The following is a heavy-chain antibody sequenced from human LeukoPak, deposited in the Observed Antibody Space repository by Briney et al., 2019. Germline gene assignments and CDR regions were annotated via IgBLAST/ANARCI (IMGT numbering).Heavy chain of an antibody. CDR1: GGSISSSNW. CDR3: AREEMATISADDAFDI. D-gene: IGHD5-24*01. CDR2: IYHSGTT. J-gene: IGHJ3*02. V-gene: IGHV4-4*02. Sequence: PSETLSLTCAVSGGSISSSNWWIWVRQPPGKGLEWIGEIYHSGTTNYNPSLKSRVTISVDKSKNQFSLQLNSVTPEDTAVYYCAREEMATISADDAFDIWGQGTMVTVSS.